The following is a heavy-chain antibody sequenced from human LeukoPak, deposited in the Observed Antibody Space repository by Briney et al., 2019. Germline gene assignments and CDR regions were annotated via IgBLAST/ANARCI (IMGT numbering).Heavy chain of an antibody. J-gene: IGHJ4*02. CDR1: GFTFDDYV. V-gene: IGHV3-9*01. CDR3: AKDDAWLQYGN. D-gene: IGHD5-24*01. Sequence: GGSLRLSCAASGFTFDDYVMHWVRQAPGKGLEWVSGITWNSDTIAYADSVKGRFTISRDNAKNSLYLQMNSLRPEDTAVYYCAKDDAWLQYGNWGRGTLVTVSS. CDR2: ITWNSDTI.